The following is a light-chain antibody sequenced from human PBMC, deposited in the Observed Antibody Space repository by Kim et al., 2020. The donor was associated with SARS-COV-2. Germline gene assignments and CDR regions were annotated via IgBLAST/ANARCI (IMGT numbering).Light chain of an antibody. Sequence: DIQMTQSPSSLSASVGDRVTITCQASQDISNYLNWYQQKPGKAPKLLIYDASNLETVVPSRFSGSGSGTDFTFTISSLQPEDIATYYCQQYDNLPITFGPGTKVYIK. V-gene: IGKV1-33*01. J-gene: IGKJ3*01. CDR3: QQYDNLPIT. CDR2: DAS. CDR1: QDISNY.